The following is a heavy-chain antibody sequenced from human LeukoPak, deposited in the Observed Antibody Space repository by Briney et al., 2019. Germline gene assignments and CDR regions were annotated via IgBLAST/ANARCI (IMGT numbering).Heavy chain of an antibody. CDR3: ARHRRFDY. CDR1: GSXXXXX. Sequence: GSXXXXXWXXXRXXPXXGLEWIGEINHSGSTNYNPSLKSRVTISVDTSKNQFSLKLSSVTAADTAVYYCARHRRFDYWGQGTLVTVSS. J-gene: IGHJ4*02. V-gene: IGHV4-34*01. CDR2: INHSGST.